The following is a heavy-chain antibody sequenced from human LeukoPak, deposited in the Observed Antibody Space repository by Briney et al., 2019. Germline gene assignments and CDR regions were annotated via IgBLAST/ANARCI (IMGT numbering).Heavy chain of an antibody. CDR1: GFAFRTYN. CDR3: ARILA. J-gene: IGHJ5*02. Sequence: GGSLRLSCAASGFAFRTYNMNWVRQAPGKGLEWVSYIGSGGTTIFSADSAKGRFTISRDNAKNSLFLQMNSLRAEDTAVYYCARILAWGQGTLVTVSS. V-gene: IGHV3-48*01. D-gene: IGHD2-15*01. CDR2: IGSGGTTI.